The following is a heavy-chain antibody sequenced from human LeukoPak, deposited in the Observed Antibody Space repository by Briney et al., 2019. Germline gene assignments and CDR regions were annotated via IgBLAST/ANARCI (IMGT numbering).Heavy chain of an antibody. Sequence: SVKVSCKASGGTFSSYAISWVRQAPGQGLEWMGRIIPIFGIANYAQKFQGRVTITADKSTSTAYMELSSLRPEDTAVYYCARESTSRGYCTNGVCSSWAFDIWGQGTMVTVSS. CDR3: ARESTSRGYCTNGVCSSWAFDI. J-gene: IGHJ3*02. CDR1: GGTFSSYA. V-gene: IGHV1-69*04. D-gene: IGHD2-8*01. CDR2: IIPIFGIA.